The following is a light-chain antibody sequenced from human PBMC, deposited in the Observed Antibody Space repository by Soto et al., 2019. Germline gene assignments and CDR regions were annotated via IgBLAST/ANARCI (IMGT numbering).Light chain of an antibody. CDR1: QSVTSNY. V-gene: IGKV3-20*01. CDR2: DAS. Sequence: EIVLTQSPGTLSLSPGERATLSCRASQSVTSNYLAWYQQKPGQAPRLLIYDASNRATGTPDRFLGRGSGTDFTLIISILEPEDFAVYYCQQYADSPITFGQGTRLEIK. CDR3: QQYADSPIT. J-gene: IGKJ5*01.